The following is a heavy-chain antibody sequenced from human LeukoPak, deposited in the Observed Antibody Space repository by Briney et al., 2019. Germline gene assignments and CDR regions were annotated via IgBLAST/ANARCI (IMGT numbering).Heavy chain of an antibody. CDR1: GYTFTGYY. J-gene: IGHJ4*02. V-gene: IGHV1-18*04. CDR2: ISAYNGNT. CDR3: ARDWGAARYFDY. D-gene: IGHD6-6*01. Sequence: ASVKVSCKASGYTFTGYYMHWVRQAPGQGLEWMGWISAYNGNTNYAQKLQGGVTMTTDTSTSTAYMELRSLRSDDTAVYYCARDWGAARYFDYWGQGTLVTVSS.